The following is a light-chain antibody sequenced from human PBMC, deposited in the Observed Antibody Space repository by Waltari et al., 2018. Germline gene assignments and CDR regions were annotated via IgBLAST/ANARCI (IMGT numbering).Light chain of an antibody. V-gene: IGKV3-11*01. J-gene: IGKJ4*01. CDR3: QQRINWPLT. CDR1: QSVRSY. Sequence: EIVLTQSPATLSLSPGERATLSCRASQSVRSYLAWFQQKRGQAPRLLIYDASNRATGIPARFSGSGSGTDFTLTISSLEPEDFAVYYCQQRINWPLTFGGGTKVEIK. CDR2: DAS.